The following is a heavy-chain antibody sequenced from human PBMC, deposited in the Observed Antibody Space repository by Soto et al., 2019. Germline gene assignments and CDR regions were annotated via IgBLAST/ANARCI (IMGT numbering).Heavy chain of an antibody. Sequence: SETLSLTCTVSGGSISSYYWSWIRQPPGKGLEWIGYIYYSGSTNYNPSLKSRVTISVDTSKNQFSLKLSSVTAADTAVYYCARVKGGYNFWSADYWRQGTLVTVSS. CDR1: GGSISSYY. CDR2: IYYSGST. D-gene: IGHD3-3*01. J-gene: IGHJ4*02. CDR3: ARVKGGYNFWSADY. V-gene: IGHV4-59*01.